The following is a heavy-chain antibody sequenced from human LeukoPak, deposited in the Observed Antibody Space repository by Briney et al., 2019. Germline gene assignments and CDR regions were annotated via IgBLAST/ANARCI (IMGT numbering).Heavy chain of an antibody. J-gene: IGHJ4*02. CDR3: ARAYMTATRHFDY. CDR2: IIPIFGSA. V-gene: IGHV1-69*13. CDR1: GDTFSSYT. Sequence: SVKVSCKASGDTFSSYTISWVRQAPGQGVEWMGGIIPIFGSANYAQKFQGRVTITADESTSTAYMELSSLRSEDTAMYYCARAYMTATRHFDYWGQGTLVTVSS. D-gene: IGHD2-21*02.